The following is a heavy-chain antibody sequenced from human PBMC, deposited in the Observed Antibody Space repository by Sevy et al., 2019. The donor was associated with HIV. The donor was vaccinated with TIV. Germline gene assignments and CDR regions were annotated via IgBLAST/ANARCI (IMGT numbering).Heavy chain of an antibody. Sequence: GGSLRLSCAASGFTFSCYAMHWVRQAPGKGLEWVAVISYDGSNKYYADSVKGRFTISRDNSKNTLYLQMNSLRAEDTAVYYCARDGVAARPSNLFDYWGQGTLVTVSS. CDR3: ARDGVAARPSNLFDY. CDR2: ISYDGSNK. D-gene: IGHD6-6*01. CDR1: GFTFSCYA. J-gene: IGHJ4*02. V-gene: IGHV3-30-3*01.